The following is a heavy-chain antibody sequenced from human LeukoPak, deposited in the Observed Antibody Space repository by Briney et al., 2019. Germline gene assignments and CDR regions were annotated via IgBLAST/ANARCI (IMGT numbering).Heavy chain of an antibody. D-gene: IGHD5-18*01. CDR1: GGTFSSYA. V-gene: IGHV1-69*13. J-gene: IGHJ4*02. Sequence: GASVKVSCKASGGTFSSYAISWVRQAPGQGLEWMGGIIPIFGTANYAQKFQGRVTITADESTSTAYMELSSLRSEDTAVYYCARGGVDTAMVLDYWGQGTLVTVSS. CDR2: IIPIFGTA. CDR3: ARGGVDTAMVLDY.